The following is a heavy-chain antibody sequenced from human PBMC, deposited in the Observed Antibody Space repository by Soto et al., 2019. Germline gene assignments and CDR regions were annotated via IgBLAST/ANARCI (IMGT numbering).Heavy chain of an antibody. Sequence: SETLSLTCTVSGGSISSYYWSWIRQPPGKGLEWIGYIYYSGSTNYNPSLKSRVTISVDTSKNQFSLKLSSVTAADTAVYYCARVGNYYGSVRWNWFDPWGQGTLVTVSS. D-gene: IGHD3-10*01. CDR1: GGSISSYY. J-gene: IGHJ5*02. CDR3: ARVGNYYGSVRWNWFDP. CDR2: IYYSGST. V-gene: IGHV4-59*01.